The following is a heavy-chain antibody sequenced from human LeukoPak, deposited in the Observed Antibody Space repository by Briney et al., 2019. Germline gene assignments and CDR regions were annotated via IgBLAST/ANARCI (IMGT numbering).Heavy chain of an antibody. D-gene: IGHD3-22*01. CDR3: ARSLVVVNTTEGNYFDY. CDR1: GGTFSSYA. Sequence: SVKVSCKASGGTFSSYAISWVRQAPGQGLEWMGGIIPIFGTANYAQKFQGRVTITADESTSTAYMELSSLRSEDTAVYYCARSLVVVNTTEGNYFDYWGQGTLVTVSS. J-gene: IGHJ4*02. CDR2: IIPIFGTA. V-gene: IGHV1-69*13.